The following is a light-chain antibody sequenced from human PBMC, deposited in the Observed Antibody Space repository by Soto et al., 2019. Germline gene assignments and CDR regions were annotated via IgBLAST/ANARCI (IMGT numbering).Light chain of an antibody. CDR1: QSISSY. J-gene: IGKJ4*01. CDR3: QQTYSTPNT. V-gene: IGKV1-39*01. CDR2: GAW. Sequence: DIQMTQSPSSLSASVGDRVTITCRASQSISSYLNWYQQKPGKAPKLLIYGAWSLQSGVPSRFSGSGSGTDYTLTISSLQFEDFTTYYCQQTYSTPNTFGGGTKVDIK.